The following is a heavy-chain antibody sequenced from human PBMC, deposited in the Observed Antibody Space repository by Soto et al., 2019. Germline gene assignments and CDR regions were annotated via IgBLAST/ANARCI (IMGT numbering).Heavy chain of an antibody. CDR2: IIPIFGTA. V-gene: IGHV1-69*06. CDR1: GCTVSSYA. D-gene: IGHD1-26*01. J-gene: IGHJ4*02. Sequence: SVKVSCKASGCTVSSYAISCVRQAPGQGLEWMGGIIPIFGTANYAQKFQGRVTITADKSTSTAYMELSSLRSEDTAVYYCAKAKESGSYYAWDFDYWGQGTLVTV. CDR3: AKAKESGSYYAWDFDY.